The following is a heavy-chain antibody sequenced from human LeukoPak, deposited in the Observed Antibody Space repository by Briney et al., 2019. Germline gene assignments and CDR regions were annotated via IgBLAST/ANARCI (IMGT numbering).Heavy chain of an antibody. CDR3: ARDGTSTDDY. J-gene: IGHJ4*02. D-gene: IGHD2-2*01. Sequence: ASVKVSCKTSGYTFSNFGINWVRQAPGQGFEWMAWISGNNDNPNYGQKFQGRFTVTTDSSTSTAYMELRNLRSDDTAVYYCARDGTSTDDYWGQGTLVTVSS. V-gene: IGHV1-18*01. CDR1: GYTFSNFG. CDR2: ISGNNDNP.